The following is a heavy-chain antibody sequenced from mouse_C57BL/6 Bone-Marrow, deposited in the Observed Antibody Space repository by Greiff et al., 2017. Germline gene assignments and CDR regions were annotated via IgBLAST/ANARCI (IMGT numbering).Heavy chain of an antibody. D-gene: IGHD2-2*01. V-gene: IGHV1-39*01. CDR3: ARRGLRRRGWYFDV. CDR2: INPNYGTT. Sequence: VQLKESGPELVKPGASVKISCKASGYSFTDYNLNWVKQSNGKSLEWIGVINPNYGTTSYNQKFKGKATLTVDQSSRTAYMQLNSLTSEDSAVYYCARRGLRRRGWYFDVWGTGTTVTVSS. J-gene: IGHJ1*03. CDR1: GYSFTDYN.